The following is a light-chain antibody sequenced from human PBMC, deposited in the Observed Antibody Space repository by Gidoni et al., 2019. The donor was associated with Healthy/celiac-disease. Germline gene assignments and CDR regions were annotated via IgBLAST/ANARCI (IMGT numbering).Light chain of an antibody. Sequence: QSVLTQPPSVSGAPGQRVTISCPGSSSNTGAGYVIHWYQQLPGTAPKVLIYGNSNRPSGVPDRFSGSTSGTSASLAITGLQAEDEADYYCQSYDSSLSGYVFGTGTKVTVL. CDR2: GNS. CDR3: QSYDSSLSGYV. CDR1: SSNTGAGYV. V-gene: IGLV1-40*01. J-gene: IGLJ1*01.